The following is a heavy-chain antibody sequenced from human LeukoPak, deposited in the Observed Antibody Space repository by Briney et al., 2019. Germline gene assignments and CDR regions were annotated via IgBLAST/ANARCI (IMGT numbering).Heavy chain of an antibody. J-gene: IGHJ4*02. V-gene: IGHV4-31*03. CDR2: IYYSGST. D-gene: IGHD3-22*01. CDR1: GGSISSGGYY. Sequence: SETLSLTCTVSGGSISSGGYYWSWIRQHPGKGLEWIGYIYYSGSTYYNPSLKSRVTISVDTSKNQFSLRLSSVTAADTAVYYCARGTRNYDSSGNYVGTFDYWGQGTLVTVSS. CDR3: ARGTRNYDSSGNYVGTFDY.